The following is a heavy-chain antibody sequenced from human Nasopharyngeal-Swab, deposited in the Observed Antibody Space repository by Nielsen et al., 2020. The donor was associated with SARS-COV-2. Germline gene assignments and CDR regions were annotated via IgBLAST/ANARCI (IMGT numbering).Heavy chain of an antibody. CDR2: ISSSSSTI. J-gene: IGHJ4*02. CDR1: GFTFSSYS. D-gene: IGHD5-18*01. CDR3: ARDERGYSYGYPDY. V-gene: IGHV3-48*02. Sequence: GESLKISCAASGFTFSSYSMNWVRQAPGKGLEWVSYISSSSSTIYYADSVKGRFTISRDNAKNSLYLQMNSLRDEDTAVYYCARDERGYSYGYPDYWGQGTLVTVSS.